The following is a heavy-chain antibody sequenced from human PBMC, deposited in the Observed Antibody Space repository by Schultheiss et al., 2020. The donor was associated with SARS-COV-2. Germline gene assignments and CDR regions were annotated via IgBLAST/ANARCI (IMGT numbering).Heavy chain of an antibody. D-gene: IGHD3-3*01. CDR1: GFTFSTFA. V-gene: IGHV3-64D*06. CDR2: INNNGDTT. CDR3: AIWGLRYYALDV. J-gene: IGHJ6*02. Sequence: GESLKISCSASGFTFSTFAMHWVRQAPGKGLEYISAINNNGDTTYFADSVKGRFTISRDNLRDTVYLQMSNLRPEDTAVYYCAIWGLRYYALDVWGQGTAVTVSS.